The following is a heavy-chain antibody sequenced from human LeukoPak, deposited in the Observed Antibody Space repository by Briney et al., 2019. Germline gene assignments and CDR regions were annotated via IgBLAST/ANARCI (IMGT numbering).Heavy chain of an antibody. CDR2: ISYDGSNK. Sequence: GRSLRLSCAASGFTFSSYAMHWVRQAPGKGLEWVAVISYDGSNKYYADSVKGRFTISRDNSKNTLYLQMNSLRAEDTAVYYCARDSDTAMGTTLDYWGQGTLVTVPS. CDR3: ARDSDTAMGTTLDY. J-gene: IGHJ4*02. CDR1: GFTFSSYA. V-gene: IGHV3-30-3*01. D-gene: IGHD5-18*01.